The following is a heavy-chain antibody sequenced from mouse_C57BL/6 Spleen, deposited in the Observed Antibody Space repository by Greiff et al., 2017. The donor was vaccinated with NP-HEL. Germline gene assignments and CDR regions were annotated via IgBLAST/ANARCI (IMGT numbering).Heavy chain of an antibody. CDR3: ARSSYGSRYYYAMDY. CDR2: INPNYGTT. V-gene: IGHV1-39*01. Sequence: EVQLKESGPELVKPGASVKISCKASGYSFTDYNMNWVKQSNGKSLEWIGVINPNYGTTSYNQKFKGKATLTVDQSSSTAYMQLNSLTSEDSAVYYCARSSYGSRYYYAMDYWGQGTSVTVSS. D-gene: IGHD1-1*01. CDR1: GYSFTDYN. J-gene: IGHJ4*01.